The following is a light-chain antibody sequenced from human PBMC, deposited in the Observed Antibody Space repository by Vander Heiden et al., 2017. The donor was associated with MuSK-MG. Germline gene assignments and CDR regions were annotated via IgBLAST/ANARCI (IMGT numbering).Light chain of an antibody. CDR1: QGISSA. CDR3: QQFNSYPF. J-gene: IGKJ4*01. CDR2: DAS. V-gene: IGKV1-13*02. Sequence: AIPLTQSPSSLSASVGDRVTITCRASQGISSALAWYQQKPGKAPKLLIYDASSLESGVPSRFSGSGSGTDFTLTISSLQPEYFATYYCQQFNSYPFFGGGTKVEIK.